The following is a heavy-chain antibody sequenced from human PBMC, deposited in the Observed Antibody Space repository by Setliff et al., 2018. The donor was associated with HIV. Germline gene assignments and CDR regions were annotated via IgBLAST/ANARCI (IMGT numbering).Heavy chain of an antibody. Sequence: SETLSLTCTVSGGSVGSGSYYWSWIRQSPGKGLEWIGYIYYSGITYYNSSLKSRVTISVDTSKNQFSLNLTSVTAADTAVYYCARLGYSGSLVGTFDIWGQGTMVTVS. V-gene: IGHV4-61*01. J-gene: IGHJ3*02. CDR2: IYYSGIT. D-gene: IGHD1-26*01. CDR3: ARLGYSGSLVGTFDI. CDR1: GGSVGSGSYY.